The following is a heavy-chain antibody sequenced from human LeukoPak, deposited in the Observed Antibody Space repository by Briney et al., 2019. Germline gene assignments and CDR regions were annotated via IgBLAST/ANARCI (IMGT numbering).Heavy chain of an antibody. Sequence: ASVKVSCKASGYTFTGYYMHWVRQAPGQGLEWMGWINPNSGGTNYAQKFQGWVTMTRDTSISTAYMELSRLRSGDTAVYYCARGYCSGGSCYGSGMDVWGQGTTVTVSS. CDR2: INPNSGGT. V-gene: IGHV1-2*04. J-gene: IGHJ6*02. CDR1: GYTFTGYY. CDR3: ARGYCSGGSCYGSGMDV. D-gene: IGHD2-15*01.